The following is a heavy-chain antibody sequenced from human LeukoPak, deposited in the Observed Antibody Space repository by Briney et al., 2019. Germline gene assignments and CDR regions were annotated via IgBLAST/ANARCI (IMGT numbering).Heavy chain of an antibody. CDR3: ASLSGYDYPAHFDY. J-gene: IGHJ4*02. Sequence: GGSLRLSCAASGFTFSSYEMNWVRQAPGKGLEWVSYISSSGSTIYYADSVKGRFTISRDNAKNSLYLQMNSLRAEDTAVYYCASLSGYDYPAHFDYWGQGTLVTVSS. V-gene: IGHV3-48*03. D-gene: IGHD5-12*01. CDR1: GFTFSSYE. CDR2: ISSSGSTI.